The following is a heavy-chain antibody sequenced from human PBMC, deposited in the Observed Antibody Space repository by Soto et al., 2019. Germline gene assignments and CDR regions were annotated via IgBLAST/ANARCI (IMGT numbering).Heavy chain of an antibody. V-gene: IGHV4-31*03. Sequence: TSETLPLTCTVSGGSISSGGYYWSWIRQHPGKGLEWIGYIYYSGSTYYNPSLKSRVTISVDTSKNQFSLKLSSVTAADTAVYYCARCLQYRSMDVWGQGTTVTVSS. J-gene: IGHJ6*02. CDR3: ARCLQYRSMDV. CDR1: GGSISSGGYY. D-gene: IGHD3-16*02. CDR2: IYYSGST.